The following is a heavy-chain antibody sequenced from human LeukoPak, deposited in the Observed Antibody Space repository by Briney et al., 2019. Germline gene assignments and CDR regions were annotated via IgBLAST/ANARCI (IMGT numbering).Heavy chain of an antibody. J-gene: IGHJ4*02. CDR3: GSGYDIDY. D-gene: IGHD2-2*01. V-gene: IGHV3-48*03. CDR2: ISRSGCTI. Sequence: GGSLRLSCAASGFTFSSYEMNWVRQAPGKGLEWVSYISRSGCTIYYADSVKGRFTISRDNAKNSLYLQMSSLRAKDTTVYYCGSGYDIDYWGQGILVTVSP. CDR1: GFTFSSYE.